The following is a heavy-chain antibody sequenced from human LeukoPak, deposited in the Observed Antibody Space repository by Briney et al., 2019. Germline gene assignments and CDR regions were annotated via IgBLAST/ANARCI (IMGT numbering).Heavy chain of an antibody. V-gene: IGHV1-2*06. CDR2: INAKSGDT. Sequence: GASVKVSCKASGYTFTDYYVHWVRQAPGQGLEWMGRINAKSGDTNAAQRFQGRVTMTRVTSITTAYLELSRLRSDDTAVYYCARDELHNGYYSVKYHYNGMDVWGQGTTVTVSS. D-gene: IGHD3-3*01. CDR3: ARDELHNGYYSVKYHYNGMDV. CDR1: GYTFTDYY. J-gene: IGHJ6*02.